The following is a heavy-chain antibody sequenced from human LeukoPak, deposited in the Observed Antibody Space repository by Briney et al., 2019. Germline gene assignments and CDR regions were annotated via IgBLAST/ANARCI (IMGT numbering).Heavy chain of an antibody. CDR1: GGSFSGYY. D-gene: IGHD3-3*01. CDR3: ARSIYSITYYFDY. J-gene: IGHJ4*02. Sequence: SETLSLTCAVYGGSFSGYYWSWIRQPPGKGLEWIGEINHSGSTNYNPSLKSRVTISVDTSKNQFSLKLSSVTAADTAVYYCARSIYSITYYFDYWGQGTLVTVSS. V-gene: IGHV4-34*01. CDR2: INHSGST.